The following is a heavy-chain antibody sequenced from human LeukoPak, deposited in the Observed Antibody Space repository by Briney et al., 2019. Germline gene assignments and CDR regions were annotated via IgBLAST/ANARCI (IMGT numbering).Heavy chain of an antibody. CDR3: AKPRDGYNSLDY. D-gene: IGHD5-24*01. J-gene: IGHJ4*02. V-gene: IGHV3-30-3*02. CDR2: ISYDGSNK. Sequence: GGSLRLSCAASGFTFSSYAMHWVRQAPGKGLEWVAVISYDGSNKYYADSVKGRFTISRDNSKNTRYLQMNSLRAEDTAVYYCAKPRDGYNSLDYWGQGTRVTVSS. CDR1: GFTFSSYA.